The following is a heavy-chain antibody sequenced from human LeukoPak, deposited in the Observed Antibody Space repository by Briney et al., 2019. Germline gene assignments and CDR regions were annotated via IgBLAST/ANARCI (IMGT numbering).Heavy chain of an antibody. J-gene: IGHJ4*02. CDR3: AKDLSSTNLG. Sequence: HPGGSLRLSCAAPGFTFSSYAMSWVRQAPGKELEWVSAISGSGGSTYYADSVKGRFTISRDNSKNTLYLQMNSLRAEDTAVYYCAKDLSSTNLGWGQGTLVTVSS. V-gene: IGHV3-23*01. CDR1: GFTFSSYA. CDR2: ISGSGGST. D-gene: IGHD5-24*01.